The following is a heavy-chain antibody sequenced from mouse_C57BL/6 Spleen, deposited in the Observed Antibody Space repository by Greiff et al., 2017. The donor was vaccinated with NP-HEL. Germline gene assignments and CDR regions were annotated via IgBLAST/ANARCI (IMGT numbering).Heavy chain of an antibody. Sequence: VQLKESGPVLVKPGASVKMSCKASGYTFTDYYMNWVKQSHGKSLEWIGVINPYNGGTSYNQKFKGKATLTVDKSSSTAYMELNSLTSEDSAVYYCARWIFLPLGDYWGQGTTLTVSS. CDR1: GYTFTDYY. CDR3: ARWIFLPLGDY. V-gene: IGHV1-19*01. CDR2: INPYNGGT. J-gene: IGHJ2*01. D-gene: IGHD5-5*01.